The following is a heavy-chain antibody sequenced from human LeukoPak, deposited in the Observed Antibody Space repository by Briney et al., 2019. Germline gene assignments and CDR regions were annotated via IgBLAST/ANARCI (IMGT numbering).Heavy chain of an antibody. Sequence: PGGSLRLSCTASGFTFSNYAMTWVRQAPGKGLEWVSAISGSGGSTYYADSVKGRFTISRDNSKNTLYLQMNSLRAEDTAVYYCAKGRYDYVWGSYRLGGQGTLVTVSS. CDR2: ISGSGGST. V-gene: IGHV3-23*01. CDR1: GFTFSNYA. D-gene: IGHD3-16*02. CDR3: AKGRYDYVWGSYRL. J-gene: IGHJ4*02.